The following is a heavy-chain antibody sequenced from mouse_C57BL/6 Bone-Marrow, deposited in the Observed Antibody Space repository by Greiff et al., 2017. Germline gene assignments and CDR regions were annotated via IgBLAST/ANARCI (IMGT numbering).Heavy chain of an antibody. V-gene: IGHV14-2*01. CDR2: IDPADGDT. CDR3: AGWLLQYFDY. Sequence: VHVKQSGAELVKPGASVKLSCTASGFNITDYYMHWVKQRTEQGLEWIGRIDPADGDTKYAPKFQGKATITADTSSNTAYLQLSSLTSEDSAVCYCAGWLLQYFDYWGQGTTLTVSS. CDR1: GFNITDYY. J-gene: IGHJ2*01. D-gene: IGHD2-3*01.